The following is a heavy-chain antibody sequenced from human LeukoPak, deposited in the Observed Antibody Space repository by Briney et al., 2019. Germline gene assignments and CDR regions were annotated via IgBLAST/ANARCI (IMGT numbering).Heavy chain of an antibody. J-gene: IGHJ4*02. V-gene: IGHV4-39*07. CDR2: INHSGST. CDR3: ARGRVPLRYCSGGSCYKGPFDY. Sequence: SETLSLTCTVSGGSISSSSYYWSWIRQPPGKGLEWIGEINHSGSTNYNPSLKSRVTISVDTSKNQFSLKLSSVTAADTAVYYCARGRVPLRYCSGGSCYKGPFDYWGQGTLVTVSS. D-gene: IGHD2-15*01. CDR1: GGSISSSSYY.